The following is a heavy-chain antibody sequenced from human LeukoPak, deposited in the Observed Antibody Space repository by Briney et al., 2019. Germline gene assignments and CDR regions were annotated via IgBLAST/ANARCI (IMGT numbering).Heavy chain of an antibody. V-gene: IGHV3-30*18. CDR3: AKMVPATVDY. CDR1: GFSFSSYG. Sequence: PGGSLRLSCGASGFSFSSYGMHWVRQAPGKGLEWVAVISTDGSNKHSVDSVKGRFTISRDNSKNTLYLQMNSLRAEDTAVYYCAKMVPATVDYWGQGTLVTASS. D-gene: IGHD2-2*01. CDR2: ISTDGSNK. J-gene: IGHJ4*02.